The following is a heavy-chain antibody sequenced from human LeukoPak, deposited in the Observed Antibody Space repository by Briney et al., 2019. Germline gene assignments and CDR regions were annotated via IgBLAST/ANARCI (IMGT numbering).Heavy chain of an antibody. CDR3: ARLSGYWSGGSCSGGWFDP. D-gene: IGHD2-15*01. V-gene: IGHV4-34*01. CDR1: GGSFSGYY. J-gene: IGHJ5*02. CDR2: INHSGST. Sequence: PSETLSLTCAVYGGSFSGYYWSWIRQPPGKGLEWIGEINHSGSTNYNPSLKSRVTISVDTSKNQFSLKLSSVTAADTSVYYCARLSGYWSGGSCSGGWFDPWGQGTLVTVSS.